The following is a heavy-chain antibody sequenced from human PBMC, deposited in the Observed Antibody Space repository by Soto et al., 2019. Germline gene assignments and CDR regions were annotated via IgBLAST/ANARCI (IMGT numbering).Heavy chain of an antibody. Sequence: GGSLRLSCAASGFTFTACGMHWVRQAPGKGLEWVAVIWYDGSNKYYADSVKGRFTISRDNSKNTLYLQMTNMDPVDTATYYCAHRGSVSPTFFDYWGQGTLVTVSS. J-gene: IGHJ4*02. D-gene: IGHD3-10*01. CDR1: GFTFTACG. V-gene: IGHV3-30*02. CDR3: AHRGSVSPTFFDY. CDR2: IWYDGSNK.